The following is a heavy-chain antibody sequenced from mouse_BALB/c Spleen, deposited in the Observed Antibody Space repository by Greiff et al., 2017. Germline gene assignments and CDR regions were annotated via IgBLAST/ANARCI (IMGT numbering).Heavy chain of an antibody. CDR1: GYTFTSYV. Sequence: EVKLVESGPELVKPGASVKMSCKASGYTFTSYVMHWVKQKPGQGLEWIGYINPYNDGTKYNEKFKGKATLTSDKSSSTAYMELSSLTSEDSAVYYCARSTTVVATKAWFAYRGQGTLVTVSA. V-gene: IGHV1-14*01. J-gene: IGHJ3*01. CDR3: ARSTTVVATKAWFAY. D-gene: IGHD1-1*01. CDR2: INPYNDGT.